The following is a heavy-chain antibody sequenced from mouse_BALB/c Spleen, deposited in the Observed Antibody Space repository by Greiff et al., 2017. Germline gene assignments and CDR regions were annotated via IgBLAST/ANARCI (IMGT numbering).Heavy chain of an antibody. CDR1: GYSITSDYA. D-gene: IGHD2-10*02. V-gene: IGHV3-2*02. CDR2: ISYSGST. J-gene: IGHJ2*01. CDR3: ARGYGNLDY. Sequence: DVKLVESGPGLVKPSQSLSLTCTVTGYSITSDYAWNWIRQFPGNKLEWMGYISYSGSTSYNPSLKSRISITRDTSKNQFFLQLNSVTTEDTATYYCARGYGNLDYWGQGTTLTVSS.